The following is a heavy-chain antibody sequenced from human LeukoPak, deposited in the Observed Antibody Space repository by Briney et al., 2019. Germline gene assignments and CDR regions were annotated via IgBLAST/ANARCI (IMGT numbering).Heavy chain of an antibody. Sequence: GESLKISCKGSGYSFSSYWIGWVRQMPGKGLEWMGIIYSGDSDIRHSPSFQGQVTISADKSISTAYLQWSSLKASDTAMYYCARQYGSGSFDYWGQGTLVTVSS. V-gene: IGHV5-51*01. CDR3: ARQYGSGSFDY. CDR1: GYSFSSYW. J-gene: IGHJ4*02. D-gene: IGHD3-10*01. CDR2: IYSGDSDI.